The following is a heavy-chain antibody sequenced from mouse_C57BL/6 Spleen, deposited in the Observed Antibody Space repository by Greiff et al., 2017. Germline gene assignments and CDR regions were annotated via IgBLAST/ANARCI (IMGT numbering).Heavy chain of an antibody. Sequence: EVQVVESGAELVRPGASVKLSCTASGFNIKDDYMHWVKQRPEQGLEWIGWIDPENGDTEYASKFQGKATITADTSSNTAYLHLSSLTSEDTAVYYCTTRDVRGYAMDYWGQGTSVTFSS. D-gene: IGHD3-3*01. CDR3: TTRDVRGYAMDY. CDR1: GFNIKDDY. CDR2: IDPENGDT. J-gene: IGHJ4*01. V-gene: IGHV14-4*01.